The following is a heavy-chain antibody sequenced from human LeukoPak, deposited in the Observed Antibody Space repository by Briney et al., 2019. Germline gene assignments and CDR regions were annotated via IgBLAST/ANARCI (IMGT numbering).Heavy chain of an antibody. D-gene: IGHD3-22*01. V-gene: IGHV3-23*01. CDR3: AKEPYYYDSSGYDY. CDR1: GFTFSSYV. Sequence: GGSLRLSCAASGFTFSSYVMSWVRQAPGKGLEWVSGISGSGGSTYYADSVKGRFTISRDNSEKTLYLQMNSLRAEDTAVYYCAKEPYYYDSSGYDYWGQGTLVTVSS. J-gene: IGHJ4*02. CDR2: ISGSGGST.